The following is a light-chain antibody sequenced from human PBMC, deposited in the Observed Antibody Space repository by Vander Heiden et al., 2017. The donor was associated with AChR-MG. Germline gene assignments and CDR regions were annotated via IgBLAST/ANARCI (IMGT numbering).Light chain of an antibody. CDR1: QSISNY. CDR2: EAS. CDR3: QHRSRWPT. Sequence: EIVLTQSPDTLSLSPGERGTLSCRASQSISNYLGWYQQRPGQAPRLRIFEASNRAIGIPPRFSGSGSGTDFKLTISSLEPDDSAVYYCQHRSRWPTFGQGTKLEIK. V-gene: IGKV3-11*01. J-gene: IGKJ2*01.